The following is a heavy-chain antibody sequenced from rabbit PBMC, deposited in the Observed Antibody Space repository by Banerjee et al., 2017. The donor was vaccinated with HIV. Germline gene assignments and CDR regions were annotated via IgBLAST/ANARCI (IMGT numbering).Heavy chain of an antibody. CDR1: GFTLSSYA. CDR2: ITYGGRT. J-gene: IGHJ4*01. V-gene: IGHV1S28*01. D-gene: IGHD7-1*01. CDR3: ARESTDWYYFNL. Sequence: QSLEESGGDLVKPGASLTLTCTASGFTLSSYAITWVRQAPGKGLEYIGYITYGGRTYYASWVNGRFTISTSTSLNTVDLKMTSLTAADTATYFCARESTDWYYFNLWGRGPWSPS.